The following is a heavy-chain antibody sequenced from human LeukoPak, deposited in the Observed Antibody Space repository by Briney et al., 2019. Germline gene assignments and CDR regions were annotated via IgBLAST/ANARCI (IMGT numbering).Heavy chain of an antibody. Sequence: NSGGSLRLSCAASGFTFSSYGMHWVRQAPGKGLEWVSSISSSSSYIYYADSVKGRFTISRDNAKNSLYLQMNSLRAEDTAVYYCARVRGREQLPNYYYMDVWGKGTTVTVSS. CDR1: GFTFSSYG. CDR3: ARVRGREQLPNYYYMDV. J-gene: IGHJ6*03. CDR2: ISSSSSYI. D-gene: IGHD6-6*01. V-gene: IGHV3-21*01.